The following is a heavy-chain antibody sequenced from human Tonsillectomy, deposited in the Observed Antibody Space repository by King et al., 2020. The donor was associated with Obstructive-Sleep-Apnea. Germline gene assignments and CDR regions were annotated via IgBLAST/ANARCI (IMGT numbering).Heavy chain of an antibody. Sequence: VQLVESGGGVVQPGRSLRLSCAASGFTFRSYGMHWVRQAPGKGLEWVAFISYDGTKKYYADSVKGRFNISRDNSKNTLYLQMNSLRGEDTAIYYCAKDWRPNWSADNLHLDYWGQGTLVTVSS. V-gene: IGHV3-30*18. D-gene: IGHD1-1*01. CDR2: ISYDGTKK. J-gene: IGHJ4*02. CDR3: AKDWRPNWSADNLHLDY. CDR1: GFTFRSYG.